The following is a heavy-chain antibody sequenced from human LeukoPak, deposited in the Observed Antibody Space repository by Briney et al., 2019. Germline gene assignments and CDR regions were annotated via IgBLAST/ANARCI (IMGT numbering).Heavy chain of an antibody. Sequence: SQTLSLTCTVSGGSISSGSYYWSWLRQPAGKGLEWLGRIYTSGSTNYNPSLKSRVTISVDTSKNQFSLKLSSVTAADTAVYYCARDSRSLYDFWSGYYNSWFDPWGQGTLVTVSS. CDR2: IYTSGST. J-gene: IGHJ5*02. CDR1: GGSISSGSYY. D-gene: IGHD3-3*01. CDR3: ARDSRSLYDFWSGYYNSWFDP. V-gene: IGHV4-61*02.